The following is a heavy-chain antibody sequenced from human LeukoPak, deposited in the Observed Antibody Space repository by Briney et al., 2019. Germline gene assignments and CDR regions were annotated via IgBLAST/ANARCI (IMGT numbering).Heavy chain of an antibody. CDR3: ARDGAIAVAGSYYYYYGMDV. CDR2: IYTSGST. D-gene: IGHD6-19*01. CDR1: GGSISSYY. J-gene: IGHJ6*02. V-gene: IGHV4-4*07. Sequence: SETLSLTCTVSGGSISSYYWSWIRQPAGKGLEWIGRIYTSGSTNYNPSLKSRVTMSVDTSKNQFSLKLSSVTAADTAVYYCARDGAIAVAGSYYYYYGMDVWGQGTTVTVSS.